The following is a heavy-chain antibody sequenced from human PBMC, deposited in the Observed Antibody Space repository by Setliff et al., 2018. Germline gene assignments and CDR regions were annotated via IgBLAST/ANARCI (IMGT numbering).Heavy chain of an antibody. V-gene: IGHV3-23*03. CDR1: GFTFTDYA. D-gene: IGHD1-7*01. J-gene: IGHJ4*02. Sequence: GGSLRLSCAASGFTFTDYAMSWVRQAPGKGLEWVSTIYSGDRSTFYTDSVKGRFIIYRDSSKNTLYMQMNSLRAEDTAVYYCAKPRVELRWGFESWGQGTLVTAPQ. CDR2: IYSGDRST. CDR3: AKPRVELRWGFES.